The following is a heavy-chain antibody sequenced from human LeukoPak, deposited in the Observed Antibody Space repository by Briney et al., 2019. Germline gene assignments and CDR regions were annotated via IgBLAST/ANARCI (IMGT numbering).Heavy chain of an antibody. CDR3: ARRMYGSSLDY. V-gene: IGHV4-59*08. CDR2: IYYSGST. Sequence: PSETLSLTCTVSGGSISSYLWSWIRQPPGKGLEWIGYIYYSGSTTYNPSLKSRVTISVDTSKNQLSLKLSSVTAADTAVYYCARRMYGSSLDYWGQGTLVTVSS. CDR1: GGSISSYL. J-gene: IGHJ4*02. D-gene: IGHD6-6*01.